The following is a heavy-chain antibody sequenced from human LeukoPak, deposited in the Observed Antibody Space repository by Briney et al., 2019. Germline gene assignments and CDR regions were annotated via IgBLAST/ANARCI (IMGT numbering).Heavy chain of an antibody. CDR2: ISGSGGST. CDR3: AKSIGGVVVVAADY. J-gene: IGHJ4*02. CDR1: GFTFSTYA. D-gene: IGHD2-15*01. V-gene: IGHV3-23*01. Sequence: PGGSLRLSCAASGFTFSTYAMTWVRQAPGKGLEWVSDISGSGGSTYYADSVKGRFTLSRDNSKNTIYLQMNSLRAEDTAVYYCAKSIGGVVVVAADYWGQGTLVTVSS.